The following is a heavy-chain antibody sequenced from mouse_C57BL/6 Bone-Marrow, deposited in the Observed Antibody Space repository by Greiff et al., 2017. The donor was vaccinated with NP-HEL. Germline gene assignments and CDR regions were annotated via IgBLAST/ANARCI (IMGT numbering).Heavy chain of an antibody. D-gene: IGHD3-2*02. CDR2: SRNKANDYTT. CDR3: ARDSDSSGFNYYAMDY. J-gene: IGHJ4*01. Sequence: EVKLVESGGGLVQSGRSLRLSCATSGFTFSDFYMEWVRQAPGKGLEWIAASRNKANDYTTEYSASVKGRFIVSRDTSQSILYLQMNALRAEDTAIYYCARDSDSSGFNYYAMDYWGQGTSVTVSS. V-gene: IGHV7-1*01. CDR1: GFTFSDFY.